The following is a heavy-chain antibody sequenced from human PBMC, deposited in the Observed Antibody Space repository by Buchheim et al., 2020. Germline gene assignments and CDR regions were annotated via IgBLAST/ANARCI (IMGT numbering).Heavy chain of an antibody. CDR3: VTRRTYAMDV. V-gene: IGHV3-23*01. Sequence: VQLLESGGGLVQPGGSLRLSCAVPRVTFSSCPMTWVRQAPGKGLEWVSAISGSGGNTYYAPSVKGRFTISRDNSKNTLYLQVNSLGAEDTAVYYCVTRRTYAMDVWGQGTT. CDR2: ISGSGGNT. CDR1: RVTFSSCP. J-gene: IGHJ6*02.